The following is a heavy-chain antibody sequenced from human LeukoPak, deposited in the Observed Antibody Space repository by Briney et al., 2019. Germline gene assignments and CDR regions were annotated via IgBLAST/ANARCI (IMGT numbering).Heavy chain of an antibody. Sequence: GGSLRLSCAASGFTFSSYETNWDRQAPGKGLEWVSYISSSGSTTYYADSVKGRCTISRDNAKNSLSLQMNSLRADDTAVYYCATESVELATIPLGYWGQGTLVTVSS. V-gene: IGHV3-48*03. CDR3: ATESVELATIPLGY. D-gene: IGHD5-24*01. J-gene: IGHJ4*02. CDR2: ISSSGSTT. CDR1: GFTFSSYE.